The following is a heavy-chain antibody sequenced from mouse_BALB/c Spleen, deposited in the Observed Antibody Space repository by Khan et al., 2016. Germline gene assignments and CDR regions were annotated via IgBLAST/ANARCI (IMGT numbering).Heavy chain of an antibody. V-gene: IGHV1S56*01. J-gene: IGHJ2*01. CDR1: GYTFTSYY. Sequence: VQLQESGPELVKPGASVRISCKASGYTFTSYYIHWVKQRPGQGLEWIGWIYPGNVNTKYNEKFKGKATLTADKSSSTAYMQLSSLTSEDSAVYFWARGGLRRGYYFDYWGQGTTLTVSS. CDR3: ARGGLRRGYYFDY. D-gene: IGHD2-12*01. CDR2: IYPGNVNT.